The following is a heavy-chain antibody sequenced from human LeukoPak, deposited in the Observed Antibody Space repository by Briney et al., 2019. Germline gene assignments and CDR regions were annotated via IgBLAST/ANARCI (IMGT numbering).Heavy chain of an antibody. CDR2: SQNSGCT. D-gene: IGHD6-6*01. CDR1: GGSLSNAHG. CDR3: ARGGAARLHFQN. Sequence: PSETLSLTCTVSGGSLSNAHGWSWIRQPPGKGLEWIGYSQNSGCTNCNPSLKSRVTISVDTSKNQFSLKLSSVTAADTAVYYCARGGAARLHFQNWGQGTLVTVSS. J-gene: IGHJ1*01. V-gene: IGHV4-61*01.